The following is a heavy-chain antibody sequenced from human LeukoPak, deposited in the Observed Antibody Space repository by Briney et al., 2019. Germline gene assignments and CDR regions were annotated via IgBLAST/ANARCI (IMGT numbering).Heavy chain of an antibody. CDR1: GYTFIDYY. D-gene: IGHD3-3*01. Sequence: GASVKVSCKASGYTFIDYYMCWVRQAPGQGLEWMGIVNPSGGSTTYAQKFQGRVTMTRDTSTSTVYMELSSLRSEDTAVYYCATLGEYYDFWSGHSWGQGTLVTVSS. V-gene: IGHV1-46*01. J-gene: IGHJ5*02. CDR2: VNPSGGST. CDR3: ATLGEYYDFWSGHS.